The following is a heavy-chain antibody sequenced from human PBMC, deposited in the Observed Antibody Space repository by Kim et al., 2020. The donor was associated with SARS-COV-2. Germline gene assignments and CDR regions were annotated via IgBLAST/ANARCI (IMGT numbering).Heavy chain of an antibody. J-gene: IGHJ4*02. Sequence: GGSLRLSCAASGFTFSSYSMNWVRQAPGKGLEWVSSISSSSSYIYYADSVKGRFTISRDNAKNSLYLQMNSLRAEDTAVYYCARDPPGGMIVVARIWGQGPLVTVSS. CDR1: GFTFSSYS. D-gene: IGHD3-22*01. CDR3: ARDPPGGMIVVARI. V-gene: IGHV3-21*01. CDR2: ISSSSSYI.